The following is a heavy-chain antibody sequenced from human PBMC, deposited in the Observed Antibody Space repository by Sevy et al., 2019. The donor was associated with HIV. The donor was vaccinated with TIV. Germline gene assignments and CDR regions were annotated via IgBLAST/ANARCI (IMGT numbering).Heavy chain of an antibody. CDR2: IWYDGSNK. CDR1: GFTFSSYG. V-gene: IGHV3-33*01. Sequence: GGSLRLSCAASGFTFSSYGMHWVRQAPGKGLEWVAVIWYDGSNKYYADSVKGRFTISRDNSKNTLYLQMNSLRAEDTAVYYCARAQRTVVVPAAMPYYYYYGMDVWGQGITVTVSS. CDR3: ARAQRTVVVPAAMPYYYYYGMDV. J-gene: IGHJ6*02. D-gene: IGHD2-2*01.